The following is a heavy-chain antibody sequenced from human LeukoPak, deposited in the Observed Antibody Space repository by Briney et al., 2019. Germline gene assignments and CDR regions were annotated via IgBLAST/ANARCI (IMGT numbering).Heavy chain of an antibody. CDR3: ARGRVVGALDAFDI. CDR1: GGSVSSYY. J-gene: IGHJ3*02. V-gene: IGHV4-59*02. D-gene: IGHD1-26*01. CDR2: IYYSGST. Sequence: SETLSLTCTVSGGSVSSYYWSWIRQPPGKELEWIGYIYYSGSTNYNPPLKSRVTISVDTSKNQFSLKLSSVTAADTAVYYCARGRVVGALDAFDIWGQGTMVTVS.